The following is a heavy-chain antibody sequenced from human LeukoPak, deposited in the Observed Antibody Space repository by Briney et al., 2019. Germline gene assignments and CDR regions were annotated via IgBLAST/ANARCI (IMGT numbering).Heavy chain of an antibody. D-gene: IGHD3-22*01. CDR1: GYTFTGYY. J-gene: IGHJ4*02. CDR3: ARVLYYYDSSGPFDY. V-gene: IGHV1-2*02. CDR2: INPNSGGT. Sequence: ASVKVSCKASGYTFTGYYMHWVRQAPGQGLEWMGWINPNSGGTNYAQKFQDRVTMTRDTSISTAYMELSRLRSDDTAVYYCARVLYYYDSSGPFDYWGQGTLVTVSS.